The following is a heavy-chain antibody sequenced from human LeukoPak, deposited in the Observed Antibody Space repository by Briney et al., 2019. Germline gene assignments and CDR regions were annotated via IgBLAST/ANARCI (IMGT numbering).Heavy chain of an antibody. CDR2: INSDETTT. V-gene: IGHV3-74*01. J-gene: IGHJ4*02. Sequence: PGESLKISCAASGFTFSSYWMHWVRQAPGKGLVWVSRINSDETTTSYADSVKGRFSISRDNAKNTLYLQMNSLRDEDTAVYYCAREISGGSYCDHWGQGSLVTVSS. CDR3: AREISGGSYCDH. CDR1: GFTFSSYW. D-gene: IGHD1-26*01.